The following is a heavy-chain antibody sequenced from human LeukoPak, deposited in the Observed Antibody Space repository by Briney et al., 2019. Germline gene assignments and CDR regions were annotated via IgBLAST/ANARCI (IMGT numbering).Heavy chain of an antibody. Sequence: PGGSLRLSCAASGFTFSSYGMLWVRQAPGKGLEWVAVIWYDGSNKYYADSVKGRFTISRDNSKNTLYLQMNSLRAEDTAVYYCAKEWREPGYGGFDYWGQGTLVTVSS. J-gene: IGHJ4*02. CDR3: AKEWREPGYGGFDY. D-gene: IGHD5-18*01. V-gene: IGHV3-33*06. CDR2: IWYDGSNK. CDR1: GFTFSSYG.